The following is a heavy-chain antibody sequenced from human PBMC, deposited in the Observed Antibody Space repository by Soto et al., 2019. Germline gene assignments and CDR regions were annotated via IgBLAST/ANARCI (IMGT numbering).Heavy chain of an antibody. CDR3: ARERGAFSSSWYDDFDY. V-gene: IGHV1-18*04. J-gene: IGHJ4*02. Sequence: AASVKVSCKASGYTFTSYGISWVRQAPGQGLEWMGWISAYNGNTNYAQKLQGRVTMTTDTSTSTAYMELRSLRSDDTAVYYCARERGAFSSSWYDDFDYWGQGTLVTVSS. D-gene: IGHD6-13*01. CDR1: GYTFTSYG. CDR2: ISAYNGNT.